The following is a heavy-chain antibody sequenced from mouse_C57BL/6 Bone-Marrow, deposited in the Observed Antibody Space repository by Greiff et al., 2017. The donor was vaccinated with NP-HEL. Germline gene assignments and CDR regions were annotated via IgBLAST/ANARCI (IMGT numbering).Heavy chain of an antibody. CDR2: IYPGSGSI. V-gene: IGHV1-55*01. J-gene: IGHJ2*02. CDR1: GYTFTSYW. D-gene: IGHD1-1*01. CDR3: AREHGTRREDYIDY. Sequence: VQLQQPGAELVKPGASVKMSCKASGYTFTSYWITWVKQRPGQGLEWIGDIYPGSGSINYNEKFKSKATLTVDTSSSTAYMQLSSLTSKSSAVYDSAREHGTRREDYIDYWGQGTSLTVSS.